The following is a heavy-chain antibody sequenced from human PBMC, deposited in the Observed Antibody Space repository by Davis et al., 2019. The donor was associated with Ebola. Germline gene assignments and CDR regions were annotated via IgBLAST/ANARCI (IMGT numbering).Heavy chain of an antibody. CDR1: GYTFTRFA. J-gene: IGHJ6*02. Sequence: AASVKVSCKASGYTFTRFAIHWVRQAPGQRLEWMGWINAGNGNTIYSQNFQGRVTITRDTSASTVYMELGSLRSEDTAVYYCAGNSVTTRLDYYGMDVWGQGTTVTVSS. CDR3: AGNSVTTRLDYYGMDV. V-gene: IGHV1-3*01. D-gene: IGHD4-17*01. CDR2: INAGNGNT.